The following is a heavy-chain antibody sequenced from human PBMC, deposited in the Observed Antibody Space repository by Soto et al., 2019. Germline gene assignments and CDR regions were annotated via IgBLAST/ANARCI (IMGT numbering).Heavy chain of an antibody. V-gene: IGHV3-30*03. Sequence: QVQLVESGGGVVQPGRSLRLSCAASGFPFTTYGMHWVREGPGKGLEWVAVISYDGSNKYDADSVKGRFTISRDNSKNTLYLQMSSLRSEDTALYYCVGGQYYFDYRGQGTLVTVSS. CDR3: VGGQYYFDY. CDR1: GFPFTTYG. J-gene: IGHJ4*02. CDR2: ISYDGSNK. D-gene: IGHD3-10*01.